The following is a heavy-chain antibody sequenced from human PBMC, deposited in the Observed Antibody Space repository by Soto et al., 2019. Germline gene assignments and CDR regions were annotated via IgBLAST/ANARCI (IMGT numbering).Heavy chain of an antibody. V-gene: IGHV2-5*02. J-gene: IGHJ4*02. D-gene: IGHD5-12*01. CDR2: IYWDDDK. Sequence: QITLKESGPTLVKPTQTLTLTCTLSGFSLSTSGVGVGWIRQPPGKALQWLALIYWDDDKRYSPSLKSRVTITKDTSKNHVALTMTNMDPVDTATYYCTLSTIVGTILRFDFWGQGTLVTVSS. CDR3: TLSTIVGTILRFDF. CDR1: GFSLSTSGVG.